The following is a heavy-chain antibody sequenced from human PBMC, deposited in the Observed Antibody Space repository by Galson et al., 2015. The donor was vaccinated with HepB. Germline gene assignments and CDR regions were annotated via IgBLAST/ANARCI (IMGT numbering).Heavy chain of an antibody. J-gene: IGHJ4*02. V-gene: IGHV1-3*04. CDR1: GYTFTTYA. CDR3: ARDISMRAAATYS. Sequence: SVKVSCKASGYTFTTYALSWVRQAPGQRLEWMGWITTGNGNTDYAQKFQDRVTIIRDTSTNTVYMELSSLRSEDTAVYYCARDISMRAAATYSWGQGTLVTIPS. D-gene: IGHD2-15*01. CDR2: ITTGNGNT.